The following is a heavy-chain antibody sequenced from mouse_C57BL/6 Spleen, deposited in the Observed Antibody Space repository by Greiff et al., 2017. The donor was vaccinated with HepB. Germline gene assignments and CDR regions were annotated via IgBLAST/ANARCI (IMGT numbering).Heavy chain of an antibody. CDR1: GYAFSSSW. V-gene: IGHV1-82*01. D-gene: IGHD1-1*01. Sequence: VQLQQSGPELVKPGASVKISCKASGYAFSSSWMNWVKQRPGKGLEWIGRIYPGDGDTNYNGKFKGKATLTADKSSSTAYMQLSSLTSEDSAVYFCATYYYGSSSYWGQGTTLTVSS. J-gene: IGHJ2*01. CDR2: IYPGDGDT. CDR3: ATYYYGSSSY.